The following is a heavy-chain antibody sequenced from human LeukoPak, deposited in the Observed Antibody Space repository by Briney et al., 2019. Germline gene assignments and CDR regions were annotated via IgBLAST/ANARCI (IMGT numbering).Heavy chain of an antibody. Sequence: GGSLRLSCAASGFTFSTHNMNWVRQAPGKGLEWVSSITSGGSYIFYADSVKGRFTISRDNTKNSLHLQMNSLRAEDTAVYYCATCSGTYRDYWGQGTLVTVSS. J-gene: IGHJ4*02. V-gene: IGHV3-21*01. D-gene: IGHD1-26*01. CDR1: GFTFSTHN. CDR2: ITSGGSYI. CDR3: ATCSGTYRDY.